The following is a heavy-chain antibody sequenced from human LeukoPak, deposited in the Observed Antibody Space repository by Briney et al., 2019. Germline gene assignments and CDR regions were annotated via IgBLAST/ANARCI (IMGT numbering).Heavy chain of an antibody. CDR2: IKQDGSEK. CDR1: GFTFSSYW. CDR3: ARGGKIALAGTRSPQYFQH. Sequence: GGSLRLSCAASGFTFSSYWMSWVRQAPGKGLEWVANIKQDGSEKYYVDSVKGRFTISRDNSKNTLYLQMNSLRPEDTAVYYCARGGKIALAGTRSPQYFQHWGQGTLVTVSS. V-gene: IGHV3-7*04. J-gene: IGHJ1*01. D-gene: IGHD6-19*01.